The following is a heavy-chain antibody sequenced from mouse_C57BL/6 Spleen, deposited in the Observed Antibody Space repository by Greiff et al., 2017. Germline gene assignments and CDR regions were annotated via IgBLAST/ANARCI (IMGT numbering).Heavy chain of an antibody. CDR3: AVGDDDGEGGYAMDY. D-gene: IGHD2-4*01. V-gene: IGHV1-74*01. Sequence: QVQLQQPGAELVKPGASVKVSCKASGYTFTSYWMHWVKQRPGQGLEWIGRIHPSDSDTNYNQKFKGKATLTVDKSSSTAYMQLSSLTSEDSAVYYSAVGDDDGEGGYAMDYWGQGTSVTVSS. CDR1: GYTFTSYW. J-gene: IGHJ4*01. CDR2: IHPSDSDT.